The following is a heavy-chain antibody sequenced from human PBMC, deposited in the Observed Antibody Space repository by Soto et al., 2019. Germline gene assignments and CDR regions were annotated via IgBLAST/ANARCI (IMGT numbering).Heavy chain of an antibody. CDR1: GFTLSSYG. J-gene: IGHJ4*02. CDR3: AKGSSSSSPDY. CDR2: ISYDGSNK. Sequence: GGSLRLSCAASGFTLSSYGMHWVRQAPGKGLEWVAVISYDGSNKYYADSVKGRFTISRDNSKNTLYLQMNSLRAEDTAVYYCAKGSSSSSPDYWGQGTLVTVSS. D-gene: IGHD6-6*01. V-gene: IGHV3-30*18.